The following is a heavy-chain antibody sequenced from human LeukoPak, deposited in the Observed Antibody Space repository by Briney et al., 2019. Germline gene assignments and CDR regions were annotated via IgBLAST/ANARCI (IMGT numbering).Heavy chain of an antibody. CDR3: ARGSHYYDSSGYYPRTAEGLDY. Sequence: SETLSLTCTVSGYSISSGYYWGWIRQPPGKGLEWIGSIYHSGSTYYNPSLKSRVTISVDTSKNQFSLKLSSVTAADTAVYYCARGSHYYDSSGYYPRTAEGLDYWGQGTLVTVSS. J-gene: IGHJ4*02. CDR1: GYSISSGYY. D-gene: IGHD3-22*01. V-gene: IGHV4-38-2*02. CDR2: IYHSGST.